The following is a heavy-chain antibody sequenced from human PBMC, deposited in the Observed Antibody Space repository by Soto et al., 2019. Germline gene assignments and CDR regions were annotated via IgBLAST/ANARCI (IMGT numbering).Heavy chain of an antibody. CDR1: GYTFTIYA. CDR3: ARAGVGATPNDY. CDR2: INAGNGNT. J-gene: IGHJ4*02. Sequence: ASVKVSCKASGYTFTIYATHMVRQAPGQRLEWMGWINAGNGNTKYSQKFQGRVTITRDTSASTAYMELSSLRSEDTAVYYCARAGVGATPNDYWGQGTLVTVSS. D-gene: IGHD1-26*01. V-gene: IGHV1-3*01.